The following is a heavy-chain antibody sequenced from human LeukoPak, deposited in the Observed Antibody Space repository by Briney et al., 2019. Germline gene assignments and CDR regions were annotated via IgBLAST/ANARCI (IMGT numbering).Heavy chain of an antibody. V-gene: IGHV1-2*02. J-gene: IGHJ4*02. Sequence: ASVKVSCKASGYTFTGYYMHWVRQAPGQGLEGMGWINPNSGGTNYAQKFQGRVTMTRNTSISTAYMELSRLRSDDTAVYYCARESMVRGVNIFDYWGQGTLVTVSS. CDR3: ARESMVRGVNIFDY. CDR2: INPNSGGT. CDR1: GYTFTGYY. D-gene: IGHD3-10*01.